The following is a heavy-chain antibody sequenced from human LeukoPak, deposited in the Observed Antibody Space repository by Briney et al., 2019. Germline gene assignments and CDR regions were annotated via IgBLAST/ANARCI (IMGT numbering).Heavy chain of an antibody. CDR3: ASIVATSGAFDI. D-gene: IGHD5-12*01. CDR1: GGSISSSSYY. CDR2: IYYSGST. J-gene: IGHJ3*02. V-gene: IGHV4-39*01. Sequence: ASETLSLTCTVSGGSISSSSYYWGWIRQPPGKGLEWIGSIYYSGSTYYNPSLKSRVTISVDTSKSQFSLKLSSVTAADTAVYYCASIVATSGAFDIWGQGTMVTVSS.